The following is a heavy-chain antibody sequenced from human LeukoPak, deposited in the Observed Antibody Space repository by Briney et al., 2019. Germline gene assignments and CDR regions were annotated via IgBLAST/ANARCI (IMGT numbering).Heavy chain of an antibody. V-gene: IGHV5-51*01. J-gene: IGHJ4*02. CDR2: IYPGDSDT. CDR1: GXSFTRYW. D-gene: IGHD6-19*01. CDR3: ARHGSYSSGWYDYQTIFDY. Sequence: GESLKISCKGSGXSFTRYWIGWARQMPGKGLEWMGIIYPGDSDTRYSPSFQGQVIISADKSISTAYLQWSSLKASDTAMYYCARHGSYSSGWYDYQTIFDYWGQGTLVTVSS.